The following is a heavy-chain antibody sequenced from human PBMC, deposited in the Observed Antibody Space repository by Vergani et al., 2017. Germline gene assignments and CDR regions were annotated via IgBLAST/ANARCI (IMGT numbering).Heavy chain of an antibody. CDR2: ISGSGGST. Sequence: EVQLLESGGGLVQPGGSLRLSCAASGFTFSSYAMSWVRQAPGKGLEWVSAISGSGGSTYYAASVKGRFTISRDNSKNTLYLQRNSLRAEDTAVYYCATTRVYCSSTSCLFWGQGTLVTVSS. V-gene: IGHV3-23*01. D-gene: IGHD2-2*01. J-gene: IGHJ4*02. CDR1: GFTFSSYA. CDR3: ATTRVYCSSTSCLF.